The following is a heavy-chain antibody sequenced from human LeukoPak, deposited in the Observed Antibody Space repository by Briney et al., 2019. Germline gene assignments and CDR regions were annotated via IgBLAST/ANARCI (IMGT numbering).Heavy chain of an antibody. D-gene: IGHD4-17*01. CDR1: GGSISSYY. CDR3: ARGDHRDYTFYHYFGMDV. V-gene: IGHV4-59*12. J-gene: IGHJ6*02. Sequence: PSETLSLTCTVSGGSISSYYWSWIRQPPGKGLEWIGYIYYSGSTNYNPSLKSRVTISVDTSRNQFSLKLSSVTAADTAVYYCARGDHRDYTFYHYFGMDVWGQGTTVAVPS. CDR2: IYYSGST.